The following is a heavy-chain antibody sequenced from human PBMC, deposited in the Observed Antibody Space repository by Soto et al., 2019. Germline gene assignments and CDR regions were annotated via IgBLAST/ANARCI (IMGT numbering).Heavy chain of an antibody. CDR2: ISYDGSNK. CDR3: AKDWAGGNDYFDY. V-gene: IGHV3-30*18. Sequence: QVQLVESGGGVVQPGRSLRLSCAASGFTFSSYGMLWVRQAPGKGLEWVAVISYDGSNKYYADSVKGRFTISRDNSKNTLYLQMNSLRAEDTAVYYCAKDWAGGNDYFDYWGQGTLVTVSS. CDR1: GFTFSSYG. J-gene: IGHJ4*02. D-gene: IGHD2-15*01.